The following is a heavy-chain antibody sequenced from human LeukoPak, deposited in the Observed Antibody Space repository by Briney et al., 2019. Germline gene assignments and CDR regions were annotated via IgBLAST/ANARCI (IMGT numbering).Heavy chain of an antibody. D-gene: IGHD4-17*01. CDR1: GFTFGSYE. J-gene: IGHJ4*02. Sequence: GGALRLSCAASGFTFGSYEMNWVRQAPGKGLEWVSYISSSGSTIYYADSVKGRFTISRDSAKNSLYLQMNSLRAEDTAVYYCARWDYGDYLHFDYWGQGTLVTVSS. CDR3: ARWDYGDYLHFDY. V-gene: IGHV3-48*03. CDR2: ISSSGSTI.